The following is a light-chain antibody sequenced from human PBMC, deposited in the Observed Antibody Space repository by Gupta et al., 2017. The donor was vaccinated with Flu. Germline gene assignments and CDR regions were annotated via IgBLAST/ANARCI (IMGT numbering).Light chain of an antibody. Sequence: DIQMTPSPSTLSASVGDRVTITCRASQSISSWLAWYQQKPGKAPKLLICKASSLESGVPSRFSGSGSGTEFTLTISSLQPDDFATYYCQQYGSSPHNFGQGTKVEIK. V-gene: IGKV1-5*03. J-gene: IGKJ2*01. CDR1: QSISSW. CDR2: KAS. CDR3: QQYGSSPHN.